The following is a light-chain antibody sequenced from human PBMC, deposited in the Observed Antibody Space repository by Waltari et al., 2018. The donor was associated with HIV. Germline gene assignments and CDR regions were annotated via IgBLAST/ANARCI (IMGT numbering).Light chain of an antibody. CDR1: QDIDFN. CDR2: AAT. J-gene: IGKJ2*01. V-gene: IGKV1-39*01. Sequence: DIQMTQSPTSLSACVSDSITISCRASQDIDFNVNWYQLRPGRAPKLLIAAATKLQSGVPSRFIGSGFGTHFTLTINGVRPDDFALYFCLQTYNLPYPFGQGT. CDR3: LQTYNLPYP.